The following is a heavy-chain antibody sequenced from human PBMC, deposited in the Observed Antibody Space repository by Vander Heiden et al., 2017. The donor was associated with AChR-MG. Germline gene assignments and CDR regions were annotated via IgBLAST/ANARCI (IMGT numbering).Heavy chain of an antibody. J-gene: IGHJ4*02. CDR1: GFTFSDYY. Sequence: QAQLVESGGGLVNPGGSLKLSCAPSGFTFSDYYMSWIRQAPGKGLEWVSYISSSGSTIYYADSVKGRFTISRDNAKNSLYLQMNSLRAEDTAVYYCSGRAARRGGEDYWGQGTLVTVSS. V-gene: IGHV3-11*01. D-gene: IGHD6-6*01. CDR3: SGRAARRGGEDY. CDR2: ISSSGSTI.